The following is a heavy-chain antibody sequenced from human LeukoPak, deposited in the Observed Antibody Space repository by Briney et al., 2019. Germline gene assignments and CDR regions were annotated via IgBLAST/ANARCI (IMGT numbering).Heavy chain of an antibody. Sequence: GGSLRLSCAASGFTFSSYAMSWVRQAPGKGLGWVSAISGSGGSTYYADSVKGRFTISRDNSKNTLYLQMNSLRAEDTAVYYCAKDGAGYDFWSGYSPPFDYWGQGTLVTVSS. CDR2: ISGSGGST. CDR1: GFTFSSYA. D-gene: IGHD3-3*01. J-gene: IGHJ4*02. V-gene: IGHV3-23*01. CDR3: AKDGAGYDFWSGYSPPFDY.